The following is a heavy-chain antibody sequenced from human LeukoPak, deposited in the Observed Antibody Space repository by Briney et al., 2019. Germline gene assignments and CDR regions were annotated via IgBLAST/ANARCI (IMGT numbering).Heavy chain of an antibody. CDR3: ARVAIGYCSGGSCPIDC. D-gene: IGHD2-15*01. CDR1: GGSISSYY. Sequence: SETLSLTCTVSGGSISSYYWSWIRQPPGKGLEWIGYIYYSGSTNYNPSLKSRVTISVDTSKNQFSLKLSSVTAADTAVYYCARVAIGYCSGGSCPIDCWGQGTLVTVSS. J-gene: IGHJ4*02. V-gene: IGHV4-59*01. CDR2: IYYSGST.